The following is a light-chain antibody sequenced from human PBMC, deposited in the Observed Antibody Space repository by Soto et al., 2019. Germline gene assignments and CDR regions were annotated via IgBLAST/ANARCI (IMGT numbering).Light chain of an antibody. CDR3: QQRSNWPPG. CDR2: DAS. J-gene: IGKJ5*01. V-gene: IGKV3-11*01. Sequence: EIVLTQSPATLSLSPGERATLSRRASQSVSSYLAWYQQKPGQAPRLLIYDASNRATGIPARFSGSGSGTDFTLTISSLEPEDFAVYYCQQRSNWPPGFGQGTRLEIK. CDR1: QSVSSY.